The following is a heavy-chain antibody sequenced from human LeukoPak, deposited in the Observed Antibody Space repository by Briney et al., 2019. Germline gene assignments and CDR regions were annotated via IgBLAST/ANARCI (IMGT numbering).Heavy chain of an antibody. Sequence: GGSLRLSCAASGFTFSDYYMSWIRQAPGKGLEWVSYISSSGSTIYYADSVKGRFTISRDNAKNSLYLQMNSLRAEDTAVYYCASHAFYSSSSYDYWGQGTLVTVSS. J-gene: IGHJ4*02. V-gene: IGHV3-11*04. CDR1: GFTFSDYY. CDR3: ASHAFYSSSSYDY. CDR2: ISSSGSTI. D-gene: IGHD6-6*01.